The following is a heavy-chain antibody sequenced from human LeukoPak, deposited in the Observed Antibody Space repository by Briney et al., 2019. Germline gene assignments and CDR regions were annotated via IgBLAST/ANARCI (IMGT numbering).Heavy chain of an antibody. CDR2: ISWNGAYI. V-gene: IGHV3-9*01. CDR3: VRDRRYCGSTNCVGLFDN. CDR1: GFTFDAYA. D-gene: IGHD2-2*01. J-gene: IGHJ4*02. Sequence: GRSLRLSCEASGFTFDAYAIHWVRQPPGKGLEWVSTISWNGAYIGYADSVKGRFTISRDNAKKSLYLQMNSLRAEDTAVYYCVRDRRYCGSTNCVGLFDNWGQGTLVTVSS.